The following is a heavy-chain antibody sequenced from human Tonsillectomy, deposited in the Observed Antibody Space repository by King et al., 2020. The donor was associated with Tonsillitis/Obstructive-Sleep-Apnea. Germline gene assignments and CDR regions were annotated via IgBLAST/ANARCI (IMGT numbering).Heavy chain of an antibody. Sequence: VQLVESGGGLIQPGGSLRLSCAASGFTVSSNYMSWVRQAPGKGLEWVSVLYSGGSTFYADSVKGRCTISRDNSKNTLYLQMNSLRAEDTAVYYCARAGYSSSWSLFDYWGQGTLVTVSS. CDR2: LYSGGST. V-gene: IGHV3-53*01. CDR1: GFTVSSNY. D-gene: IGHD6-13*01. J-gene: IGHJ4*02. CDR3: ARAGYSSSWSLFDY.